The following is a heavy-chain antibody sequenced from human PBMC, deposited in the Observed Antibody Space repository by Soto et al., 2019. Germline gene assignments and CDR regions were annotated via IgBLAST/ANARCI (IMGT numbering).Heavy chain of an antibody. J-gene: IGHJ5*02. D-gene: IGHD6-6*01. CDR1: TYTYNTHY. CDR2: INPSVGST. Sequence: GASVKVSCKSSTYTYNTHYIHWVRQAPGQGLEWVGVINPSVGSTNYAQKFQGRVTMTRDTSTTTFYMEVTSLTSEDTAVYYCVGGSASGVDRWGQGTLVTVSS. CDR3: VGGSASGVDR. V-gene: IGHV1-46*02.